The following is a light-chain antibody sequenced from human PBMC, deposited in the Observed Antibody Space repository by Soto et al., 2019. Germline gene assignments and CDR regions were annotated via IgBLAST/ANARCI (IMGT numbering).Light chain of an antibody. J-gene: IGKJ1*01. Sequence: EIVMTQSPATLSVSPGDTATLSCRASQSVSSRLAWYQQKPGQPPRLLIHDASTRATGIPDRFSGSGSGTEFTLTISSLQSEDFQVYYCQQYIAWPTFGRGTKVELK. CDR1: QSVSSR. CDR2: DAS. CDR3: QQYIAWPT. V-gene: IGKV3-15*01.